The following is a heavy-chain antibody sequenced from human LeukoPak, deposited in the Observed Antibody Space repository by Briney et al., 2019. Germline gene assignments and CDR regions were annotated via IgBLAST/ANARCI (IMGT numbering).Heavy chain of an antibody. CDR2: INPDGGST. V-gene: IGHV1-46*01. D-gene: IGHD6-13*01. J-gene: IGHJ4*02. CDR3: ARAPRNSSTMLGF. CDR1: GYTFTSYW. Sequence: ASVKVSCKASGYTFTSYWIQWVRQAPGQGLEWMGLINPDGGSTAYAHRFQGRVITTRDTSTSTAYMDLSSLRSEDTAVYHCARAPRNSSTMLGFWGQGTLVTISS.